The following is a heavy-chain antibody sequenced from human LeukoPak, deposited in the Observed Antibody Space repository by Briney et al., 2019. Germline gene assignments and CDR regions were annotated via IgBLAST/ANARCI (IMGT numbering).Heavy chain of an antibody. Sequence: PSETPSLTCAVYGGSFSGYYWSWIRQPPGKGLEWIGEINHSGSTNYNPSLKSRVTISVDTSKNQFSLKLSSVTAADTAVYYCARGRRITMIVVVIYNWFDPWGQGTLVTVS. D-gene: IGHD3-22*01. CDR2: INHSGST. CDR1: GGSFSGYY. J-gene: IGHJ5*02. CDR3: ARGRRITMIVVVIYNWFDP. V-gene: IGHV4-34*01.